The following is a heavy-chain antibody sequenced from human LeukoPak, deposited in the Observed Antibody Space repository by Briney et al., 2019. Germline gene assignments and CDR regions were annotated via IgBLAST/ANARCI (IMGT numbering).Heavy chain of an antibody. CDR1: GYTFTGYY. CDR3: ARDNSMHERGWWFDP. D-gene: IGHD4-23*01. Sequence: ASVKVSCKASGYTFTGYYMHWVRHSPEQGLEWMGWINPNSGGTNYAQKFQGRIIMTRDMSTTTDYMELSSLKSDDTAVYYCARDNSMHERGWWFDPWGQGALVTVSS. J-gene: IGHJ5*02. CDR2: INPNSGGT. V-gene: IGHV1-2*02.